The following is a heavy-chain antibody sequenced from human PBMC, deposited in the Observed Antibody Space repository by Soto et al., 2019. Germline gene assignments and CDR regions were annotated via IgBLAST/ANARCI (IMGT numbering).Heavy chain of an antibody. CDR3: ASRPLLLWFGEVGG. CDR1: GGSISSSSYY. J-gene: IGHJ4*02. CDR2: IYYSGST. Sequence: QLQLQESGPGLVKPSETLSLTCTVSGGSISSSSYYWGWIRQPPGKGLEWIGSIYYSGSTYYNPSLKSRVTISVDTSKNQFSLKLSSVTAADTAVYYCASRPLLLWFGEVGGWGQGTLVTVSS. D-gene: IGHD3-10*01. V-gene: IGHV4-39*01.